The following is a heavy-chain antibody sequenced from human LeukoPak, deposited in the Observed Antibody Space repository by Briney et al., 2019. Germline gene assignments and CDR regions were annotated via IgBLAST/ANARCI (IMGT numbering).Heavy chain of an antibody. Sequence: PGGSLRLSCAASGFTFSSYGMHWVRQAPGKGLEWVAVISYDGSNKYYADSVKGRFTISRDNSKNTLYLQMNSLRAEDTAVYYCAKAYRGGDCYPTYYFDYWGQGTLVTVSS. D-gene: IGHD2-21*02. V-gene: IGHV3-30*18. CDR3: AKAYRGGDCYPTYYFDY. J-gene: IGHJ4*02. CDR2: ISYDGSNK. CDR1: GFTFSSYG.